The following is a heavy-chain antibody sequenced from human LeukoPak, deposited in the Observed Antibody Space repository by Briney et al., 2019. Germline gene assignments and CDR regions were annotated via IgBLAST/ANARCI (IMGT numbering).Heavy chain of an antibody. V-gene: IGHV3-23*01. D-gene: IGHD3-22*01. CDR1: GFTFSSYA. CDR3: AKERAITMIVVVITHFDY. Sequence: GGSLRLSCAASGFTFSSYAMSWVRQAPGKGLEWVSAISGSGGSTYYADSVKGRFTISRDNSKNTLYLQMNSLRAEDTAVYYCAKERAITMIVVVITHFDYWGQGTLVTVSS. CDR2: ISGSGGST. J-gene: IGHJ4*02.